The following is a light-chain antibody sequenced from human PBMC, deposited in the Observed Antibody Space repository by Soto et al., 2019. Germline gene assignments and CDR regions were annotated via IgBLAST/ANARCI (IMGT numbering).Light chain of an antibody. CDR2: DAS. V-gene: IGKV3-11*01. Sequence: EIVLTQSPATLYLSPGERATLSCRASQSVSSYLAWYQQKPGQAPRLLIYDASNRATGIPARFSGSGSGTDFTLTISSLEPEDFAVYYCQQRSNWQVTFGGGTKVEIK. J-gene: IGKJ4*01. CDR3: QQRSNWQVT. CDR1: QSVSSY.